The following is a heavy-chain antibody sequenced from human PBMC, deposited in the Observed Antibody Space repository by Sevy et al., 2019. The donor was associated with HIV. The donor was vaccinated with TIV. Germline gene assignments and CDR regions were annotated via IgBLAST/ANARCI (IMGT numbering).Heavy chain of an antibody. CDR1: GGTFSSYA. CDR3: ARVDSTSFRNSYYHMDV. Sequence: ASVKVSSKASGGTFSSYAVSWVRQAPGQGLEWMGGIIPIFDIVNSAQKFQGRVTITADESASTVYMELSSLRSEDTAVYYCARVDSTSFRNSYYHMDVWVKGTTVTVSS. D-gene: IGHD6-6*01. J-gene: IGHJ6*03. CDR2: IIPIFDIV. V-gene: IGHV1-69*13.